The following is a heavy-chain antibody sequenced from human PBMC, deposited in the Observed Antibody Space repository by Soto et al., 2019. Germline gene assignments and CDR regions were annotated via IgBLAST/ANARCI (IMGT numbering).Heavy chain of an antibody. CDR3: ARDRSNSPDYFDY. CDR1: GGSISSDDYY. CDR2: IYHSGRT. J-gene: IGHJ4*02. D-gene: IGHD6-6*01. Sequence: PSETLSLTCTVSGGSISSDDYYWTWIRQPPGKGLEWIGYIYHSGRTSYNPSLDSRITISMDTSKNLFSLKLSSVSAADTAVYYCARDRSNSPDYFDYWGQVALVTVSS. V-gene: IGHV4-30-4*01.